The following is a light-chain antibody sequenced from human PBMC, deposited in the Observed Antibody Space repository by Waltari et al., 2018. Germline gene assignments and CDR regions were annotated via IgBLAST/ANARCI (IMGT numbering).Light chain of an antibody. CDR2: KAS. Sequence: DIQMTQSPSTLSASVGDSVTITCRASQSISSWLAWYQQKPGKAPKLLSDKASSLESGVPSRFSGSGSGTEFTLTISSLQPDDFATYYCQQYNTYSGTFGQGTKVEIK. J-gene: IGKJ1*01. CDR1: QSISSW. CDR3: QQYNTYSGT. V-gene: IGKV1-5*03.